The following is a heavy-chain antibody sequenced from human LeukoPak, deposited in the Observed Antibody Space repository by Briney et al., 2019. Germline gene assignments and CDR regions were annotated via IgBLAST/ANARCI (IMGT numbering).Heavy chain of an antibody. V-gene: IGHV1-8*01. CDR3: ARGPPNWGYDY. CDR2: MSPNSGDT. Sequence: ASVKVSCKASGYTFTSYDFNWVRPATGQRPEWMGWMSPNSGDTGYAQKFQDRVTMTRNTSISTAYMELSSLRSDDTAVYYCARGPPNWGYDYWGPGTLVTVSS. CDR1: GYTFTSYD. D-gene: IGHD7-27*01. J-gene: IGHJ4*02.